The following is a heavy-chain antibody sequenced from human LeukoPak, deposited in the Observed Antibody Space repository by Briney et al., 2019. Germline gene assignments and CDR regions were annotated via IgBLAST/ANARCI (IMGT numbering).Heavy chain of an antibody. CDR1: GYTFTSYH. V-gene: IGHV1-46*01. D-gene: IGHD2/OR15-2a*01. J-gene: IGHJ5*02. CDR3: ARPLGSLKEYWWFDP. CDR2: INPSGGTT. Sequence: ASVKVSCKASGYTFTSYHMHWVRQAPGQGLEWMGIINPSGGTTNYAQKFRGRVTMNRDMSTSTVYMELSSLRSEDTAVYFCARPLGSLKEYWWFDPWGQGTLVTVSS.